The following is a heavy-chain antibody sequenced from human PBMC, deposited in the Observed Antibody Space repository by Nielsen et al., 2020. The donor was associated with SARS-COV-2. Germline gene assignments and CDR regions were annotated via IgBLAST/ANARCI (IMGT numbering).Heavy chain of an antibody. J-gene: IGHJ4*02. D-gene: IGHD3-9*01. Sequence: GGSLRLSCAASGFTFSSYAMHWVRQAPGKGLEWVAVISYDGSNKYYADSVKGRFTISRDNSKNTLYLQMNSLRAEDTAVYYCASPPLYYDILTGYPLRDYWGQGTLVTVSS. V-gene: IGHV3-30-3*01. CDR2: ISYDGSNK. CDR3: ASPPLYYDILTGYPLRDY. CDR1: GFTFSSYA.